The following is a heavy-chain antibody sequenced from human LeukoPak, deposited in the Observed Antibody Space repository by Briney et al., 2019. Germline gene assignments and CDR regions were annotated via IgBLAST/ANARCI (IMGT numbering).Heavy chain of an antibody. CDR2: IYSGGST. J-gene: IGHJ4*02. CDR3: ARMRSYYDIRY. D-gene: IGHD3-9*01. CDR1: GFTVSSNY. V-gene: IGHV3-53*01. Sequence: PGGSQRLSCAASGFTVSSNYMSWVRQAPGKGLEWVSVIYSGGSTYYADSVKGRFTISRDNSKNTLYLQMNSLRADGTAVYYCARMRSYYDIRYWGQGTLVSVSS.